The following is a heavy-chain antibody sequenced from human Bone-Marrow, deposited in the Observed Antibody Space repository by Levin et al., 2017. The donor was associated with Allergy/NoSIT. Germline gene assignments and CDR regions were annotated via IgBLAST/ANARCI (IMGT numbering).Heavy chain of an antibody. CDR2: INQDGREK. CDR1: GFTFSSYW. CDR3: AGVSPVCCNGGSCCSEF. J-gene: IGHJ4*02. V-gene: IGHV3-7*03. D-gene: IGHD2-15*01. Sequence: PGGSLRLSCTSSGFTFSSYWMSWVRQAPGKGLEWVANINQDGREKFYVESVKGRFPISRDNAKNSLFLKINSLRAEETAPYFCAGVSPVCCNGGSCCSEFWGRGTLVTVAS.